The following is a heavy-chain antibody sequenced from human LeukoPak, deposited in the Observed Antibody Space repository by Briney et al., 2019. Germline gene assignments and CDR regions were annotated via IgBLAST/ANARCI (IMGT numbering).Heavy chain of an antibody. CDR2: IYHSGST. Sequence: SETLSLTCTVSGYSISSGYHWGWIRQPPGKGLEWIGSIYHSGSTYYNPSLKSRVTISVDTSKNQFSLKLSSVTAADTAVYYCARDPTVTTEGEDYWGQGTLVTVSS. J-gene: IGHJ4*02. CDR3: ARDPTVTTEGEDY. CDR1: GYSISSGYH. V-gene: IGHV4-38-2*02. D-gene: IGHD4-17*01.